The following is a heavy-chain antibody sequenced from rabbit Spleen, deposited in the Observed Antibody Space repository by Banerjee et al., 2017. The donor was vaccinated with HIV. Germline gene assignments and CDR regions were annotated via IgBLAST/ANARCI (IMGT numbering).Heavy chain of an antibody. CDR1: GFSFSSNDY. Sequence: QSLEESGGGLVQPEGSLTLTCKASGFSFSSNDYMCWVRQAPGKGLEWIACIDTSDGDTDYANWPKGRFTISKTSSTTVTLQMTSLTAADTATYFCARDNVGDPYISFTLWGPGTLVTVS. CDR3: ARDNVGDPYISFTL. V-gene: IGHV1S40*01. D-gene: IGHD6-1*01. CDR2: IDTSDGDT. J-gene: IGHJ4*01.